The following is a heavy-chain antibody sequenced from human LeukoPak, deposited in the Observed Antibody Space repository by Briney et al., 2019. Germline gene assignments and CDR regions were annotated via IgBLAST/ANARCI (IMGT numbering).Heavy chain of an antibody. CDR2: ISYDGSNK. V-gene: IGHV3-30*04. Sequence: PGGSLRLSCAASGFTFSSYAMHWVRQAPGKGLEWVAVISYDGSNKYYADSVKGRFTISRDNSKNTLYLQMNSLRAEDTAVYYCARDRGITLDDAFDIWGQGTMATVSS. CDR3: ARDRGITLDDAFDI. D-gene: IGHD3-16*01. CDR1: GFTFSSYA. J-gene: IGHJ3*02.